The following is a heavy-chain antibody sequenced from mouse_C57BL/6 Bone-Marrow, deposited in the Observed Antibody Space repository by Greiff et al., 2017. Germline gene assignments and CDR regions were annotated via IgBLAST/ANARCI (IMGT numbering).Heavy chain of an antibody. D-gene: IGHD1-1*01. CDR3: ARNYYGSSHWYFDV. Sequence: QVQLQQPGAELVKPGASVKLSCKASGYTFTSYWMQWVKQRPGPGLEWIGEIDPSDSYTNYNQKFKGKATLTVDTSSSTAYMQLSSLTSEDSAVYYCARNYYGSSHWYFDVWGTGTTVTVSS. CDR1: GYTFTSYW. J-gene: IGHJ1*03. CDR2: IDPSDSYT. V-gene: IGHV1-50*01.